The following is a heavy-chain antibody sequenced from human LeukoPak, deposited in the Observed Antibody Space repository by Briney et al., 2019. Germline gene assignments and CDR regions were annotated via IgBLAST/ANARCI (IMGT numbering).Heavy chain of an antibody. Sequence: ASVKVSCKASGYNFNYRYLHWVRQAPGQALEWMGWISPFNGNTNYAQKFQDRVTFTRDRSMTTAYMELSRLRSEDTAIYYCAATGSRNWFDPWGQGTLVTVSS. D-gene: IGHD1-1*01. J-gene: IGHJ5*02. V-gene: IGHV1-45*02. CDR3: AATGSRNWFDP. CDR1: GYNFNYRY. CDR2: ISPFNGNT.